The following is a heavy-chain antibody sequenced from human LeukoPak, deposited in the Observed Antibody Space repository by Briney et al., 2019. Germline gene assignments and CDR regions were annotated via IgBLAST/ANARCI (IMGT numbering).Heavy chain of an antibody. J-gene: IGHJ6*03. V-gene: IGHV1-18*01. CDR3: ARWGLVAPGTYYYYYMDV. CDR2: INAYNGDT. Sequence: ASVKVSCKASGYTFTNYGVSWVRQAPGQGLEWMGWINAYNGDTHYAQNLQGRLTMTTDTSTSTAFMELRSLRPDDTAVYYCARWGLVAPGTYYYYYMDVWGRGTTVTVSS. CDR1: GYTFTNYG. D-gene: IGHD2-2*01.